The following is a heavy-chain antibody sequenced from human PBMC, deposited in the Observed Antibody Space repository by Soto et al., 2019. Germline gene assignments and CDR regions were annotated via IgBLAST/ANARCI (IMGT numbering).Heavy chain of an antibody. Sequence: LSLTCAVSGGSISSLGYYWSWIRQDPGKGLEWIGHIFHSGNMDYNPSLQSRVTMSVDTSKNQFSLKLSSVTAADTAVYYCAREERFSHWLDPWGQGTLVTVSS. J-gene: IGHJ5*02. CDR1: GGSISSLGYY. CDR3: AREERFSHWLDP. V-gene: IGHV4-31*11. CDR2: IFHSGNM.